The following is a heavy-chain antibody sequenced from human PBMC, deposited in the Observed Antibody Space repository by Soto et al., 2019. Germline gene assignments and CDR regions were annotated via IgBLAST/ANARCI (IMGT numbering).Heavy chain of an antibody. V-gene: IGHV3-48*02. D-gene: IGHD1-26*01. CDR3: TRVSRTWEDDY. Sequence: EVQLVESGGGLAQPGGSLRLSCAASGFTFSDYGVTWVRQAPGKGLEWISYISSGRDTIYYADSVKGRFTISRDDAKETRFLQMNSLRDEDTAVYYCTRVSRTWEDDYWGRGTLVTVSS. CDR2: ISSGRDTI. CDR1: GFTFSDYG. J-gene: IGHJ4*02.